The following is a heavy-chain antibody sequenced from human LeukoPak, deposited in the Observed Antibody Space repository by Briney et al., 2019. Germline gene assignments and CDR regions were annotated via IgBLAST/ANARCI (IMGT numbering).Heavy chain of an antibody. CDR2: ISSSGSTI. J-gene: IGHJ6*02. CDR1: GFTFSSYE. Sequence: GGSLRLSCAASGFTFSSYEMNWVRQAPGKGLEWVSYISSSGSTIYYADSVKGRFTISRDNAKNSLYLQMNSQRAEDTAVYYCARDPPYGSGTNWGQGTTVTVSS. D-gene: IGHD3-10*01. CDR3: ARDPPYGSGTN. V-gene: IGHV3-48*03.